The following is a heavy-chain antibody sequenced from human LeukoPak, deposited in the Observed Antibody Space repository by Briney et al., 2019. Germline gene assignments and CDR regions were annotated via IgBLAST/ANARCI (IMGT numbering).Heavy chain of an antibody. V-gene: IGHV3-48*01. Sequence: GGSLRLSCAASGFTFSSYSMNWVRQAPGKGLEWVSYISSSSSTIYYADSVKGRFTISRDNAKNSLYLQMNSLRAEDTAVYYCARYSSSSGGASHYFDYWGQGTLVTVSS. CDR3: ARYSSSSGGASHYFDY. D-gene: IGHD6-6*01. CDR2: ISSSSSTI. J-gene: IGHJ4*02. CDR1: GFTFSSYS.